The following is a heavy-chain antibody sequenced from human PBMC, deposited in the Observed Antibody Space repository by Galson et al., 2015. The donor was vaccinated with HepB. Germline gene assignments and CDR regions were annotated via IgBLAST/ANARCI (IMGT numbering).Heavy chain of an antibody. Sequence: QSGAEVKKPGESLKISCKGSGYSFTSYWIGWVRQMPGKGLEWMGIIYPGDSDTRYSPSFQGQVTISADKSISTAYLQWSSLKASDTAMYYCAREGHYDYVWGTTSLTYDYWGQGTLVTVSS. CDR3: AREGHYDYVWGTTSLTYDY. D-gene: IGHD3-16*01. J-gene: IGHJ4*02. CDR2: IYPGDSDT. V-gene: IGHV5-51*01. CDR1: GYSFTSYW.